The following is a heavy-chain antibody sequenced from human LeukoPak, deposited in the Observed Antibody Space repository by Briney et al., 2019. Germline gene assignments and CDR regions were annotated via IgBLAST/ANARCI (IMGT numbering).Heavy chain of an antibody. J-gene: IGHJ4*02. CDR3: ARDTHYYDSSGSMLYYFDY. Sequence: GRSLRLSCAASGFTFNSYAMTWVRQAPGKGLEWVSSVSDSGDYTYYADSVKGRFTISRDNSKNTLYLQVNSLRAEDTAVYYCARDTHYYDSSGSMLYYFDYWGQGTLVTVSS. V-gene: IGHV3-23*01. CDR1: GFTFNSYA. D-gene: IGHD3-22*01. CDR2: VSDSGDYT.